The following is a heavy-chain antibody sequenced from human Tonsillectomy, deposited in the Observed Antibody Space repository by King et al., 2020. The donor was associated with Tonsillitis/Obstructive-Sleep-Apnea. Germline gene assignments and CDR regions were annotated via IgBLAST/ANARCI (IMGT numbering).Heavy chain of an antibody. CDR1: GFTFSSFG. Sequence: VQLVESGGGVVQPGRSLRLSCAASGFTFSSFGMHWVRQAPGKGLEWVALISHDGTNDYSADSVKGRFTISRDNSKNTLYLQMSSLRAEDTAVYYCAKDLEAFSSSWRALWGQGTMVTVSS. CDR2: ISHDGTND. D-gene: IGHD6-13*01. CDR3: AKDLEAFSSSWRAL. J-gene: IGHJ3*01. V-gene: IGHV3-30*18.